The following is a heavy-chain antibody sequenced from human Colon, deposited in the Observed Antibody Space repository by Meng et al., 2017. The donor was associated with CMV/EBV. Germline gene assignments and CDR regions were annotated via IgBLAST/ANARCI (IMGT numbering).Heavy chain of an antibody. Sequence: GESLKISCAASGFTFSDYYMSWIRQAPGKGLEWVSYISSSGSTIYYADSVKGRFTISRDNSKNTVFLQMNSLTAADTAVYYCAKVLSSFWTGGELDSWGQGTLVTVSS. J-gene: IGHJ4*02. CDR2: ISSSGSTI. CDR1: GFTFSDYY. D-gene: IGHD3/OR15-3a*01. V-gene: IGHV3-11*04. CDR3: AKVLSSFWTGGELDS.